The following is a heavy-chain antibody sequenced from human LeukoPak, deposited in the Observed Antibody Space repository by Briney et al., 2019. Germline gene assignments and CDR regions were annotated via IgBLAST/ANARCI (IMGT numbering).Heavy chain of an antibody. CDR2: ISSSSSYI. J-gene: IGHJ4*02. V-gene: IGHV3-21*01. D-gene: IGHD3-10*01. CDR3: ARDMVRGVLTPGYYFDY. CDR1: GFTFSSYS. Sequence: TGGSLRLSCAASGFTFSSYSMNWVRQAPGKGLEWVSSISSSSSYIYYADSVKGRFTISRDNAKNSLYLQMNSLRAEDTAVYYCARDMVRGVLTPGYYFDYWGQGTLVTVSP.